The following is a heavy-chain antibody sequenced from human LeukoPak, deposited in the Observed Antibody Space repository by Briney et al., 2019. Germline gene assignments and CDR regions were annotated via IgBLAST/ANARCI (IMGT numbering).Heavy chain of an antibody. CDR3: ARDRTGRGLCDP. Sequence: GASVKVSCKASGYTFTSYGISWVRQAPGQGLEWMGWISAYNGNTNYAQKLQDRVTMTTDTSTNTAYMELRSLRADDTAVYYCARDRTGRGLCDPWGQGTLVSVSS. CDR1: GYTFTSYG. CDR2: ISAYNGNT. V-gene: IGHV1-18*01. D-gene: IGHD1-14*01. J-gene: IGHJ5*02.